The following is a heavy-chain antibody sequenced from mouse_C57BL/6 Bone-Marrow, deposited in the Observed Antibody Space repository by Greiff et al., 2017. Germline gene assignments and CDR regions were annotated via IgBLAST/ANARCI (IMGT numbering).Heavy chain of an antibody. Sequence: QVQLQQPGAELVKPGASVKVSCKASGYTFTSYWMHWVKQRPGQGLEWIGRIHPSDSVTNYHQKFKGKATLTVDKSSSTADMQLSCLTSEDSAVYYCAMRVYDGYLDYWGQGTTLTVSA. CDR1: GYTFTSYW. J-gene: IGHJ2*01. CDR2: IHPSDSVT. V-gene: IGHV1-74*01. D-gene: IGHD2-3*01. CDR3: AMRVYDGYLDY.